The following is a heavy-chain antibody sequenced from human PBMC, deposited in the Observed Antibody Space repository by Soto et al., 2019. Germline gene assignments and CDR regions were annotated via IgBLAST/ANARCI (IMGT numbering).Heavy chain of an antibody. CDR3: ARSLRLLYRYYYYYGMDV. J-gene: IGHJ6*02. V-gene: IGHV4-34*01. Sequence: PSETLSLTCAVYGGSFSGYYWSWIRQPPGKGLEWIGEINHSGSTNYNPSLKSRVTISVDTSKNQFSLKLSSVTAADTAVYYCARSLRLLYRYYYYYGMDVWGQGTTVTVSS. D-gene: IGHD3-3*01. CDR2: INHSGST. CDR1: GGSFSGYY.